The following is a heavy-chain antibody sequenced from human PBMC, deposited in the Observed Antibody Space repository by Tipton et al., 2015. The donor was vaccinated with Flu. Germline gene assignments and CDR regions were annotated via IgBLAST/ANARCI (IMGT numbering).Heavy chain of an antibody. V-gene: IGHV1-18*01. CDR3: ASSALRGTPMATTPLYYFDY. CDR2: ISAYNGNT. J-gene: IGHJ4*02. Sequence: QMQLVQSGAEVKKPGASVKVSCKASGYTFTSYGISWVRQAPGQGLEWMGWISAYNGNTNYAQKLQGRVTMTTDTSTSTAYMELRSLRSDDTAVYYWASSALRGTPMATTPLYYFDYWGQGTLVTVSS. CDR1: GYTFTSYG. D-gene: IGHD5-24*01.